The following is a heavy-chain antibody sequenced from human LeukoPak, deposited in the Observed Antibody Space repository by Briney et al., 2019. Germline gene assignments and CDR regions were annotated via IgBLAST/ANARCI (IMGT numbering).Heavy chain of an antibody. CDR1: RFTFSRYA. Sequence: GGSLRLSCAASRFTFSRYAMNWVRQAPGKGLEWVSAISGSGGSTYYADSVKGRFTISRDNSKNTLYLQMNSLRVEDTAVYYCEKKVGGVVCFDPWGQGTLVTVS. CDR3: EKKVGGVVCFDP. V-gene: IGHV3-23*01. D-gene: IGHD3-10*01. J-gene: IGHJ5*02. CDR2: ISGSGGST.